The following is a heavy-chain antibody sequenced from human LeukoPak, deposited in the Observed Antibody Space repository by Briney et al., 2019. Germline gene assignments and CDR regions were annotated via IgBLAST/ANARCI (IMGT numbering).Heavy chain of an antibody. CDR2: INAFGART. J-gene: IGHJ4*02. Sequence: GGSLRLSCEASGFTFSGYAMSWVRQAPGKGLEWVSSINAFGARTYYADSVKGRSTISRDNSKNTLDLQMNSLRAEDPALYYCAKVALGYCSGSSCYYFDYGGKGTLVTVSS. V-gene: IGHV3-23*01. CDR3: AKVALGYCSGSSCYYFDY. D-gene: IGHD2-15*01. CDR1: GFTFSGYA.